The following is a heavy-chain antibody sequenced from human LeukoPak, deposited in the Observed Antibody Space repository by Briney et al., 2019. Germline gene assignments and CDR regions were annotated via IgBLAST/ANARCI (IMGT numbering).Heavy chain of an antibody. D-gene: IGHD3-9*01. CDR1: GYNFTNYW. V-gene: IGHV5-51*01. Sequence: GESLKISCKGFGYNFTNYWIGWVRQAPGKGLEWMGIVYPRDSDNRYSPFFQGLVTISADKSISTAYLQWSRLKVSDTAIYYCATRYYDILTGYYAFDYWGQGTLVTVSS. J-gene: IGHJ4*02. CDR3: ATRYYDILTGYYAFDY. CDR2: VYPRDSDN.